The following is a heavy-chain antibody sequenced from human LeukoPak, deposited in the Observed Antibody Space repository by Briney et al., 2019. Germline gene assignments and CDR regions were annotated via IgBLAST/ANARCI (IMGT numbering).Heavy chain of an antibody. CDR3: ARSEDIVVVPAATTAYYYYYMDV. V-gene: IGHV1-69*05. Sequence: SVKVSCKASGGTFSSYAISWVRQAPGQGLEWMGGIIPIFGTANYAQKFQGRVTITTDESTSTAYMELSSLRSEDTAVYYCARSEDIVVVPAATTAYYYYYMDVWRKGTTVTVSS. CDR2: IIPIFGTA. D-gene: IGHD2-2*01. J-gene: IGHJ6*03. CDR1: GGTFSSYA.